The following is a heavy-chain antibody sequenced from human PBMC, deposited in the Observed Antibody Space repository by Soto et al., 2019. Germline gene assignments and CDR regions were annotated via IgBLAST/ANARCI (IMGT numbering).Heavy chain of an antibody. Sequence: EVQLVESGGGLVQPGGSLRLSCAASGFTFSSHWMSWVRQAPGKGLEWVANIKQAGSEKYYVDSVKGRFTISRDKAKNPLYLQMNSLRADDTAVYYCARYGVGGFWFDTWGQGTLVTVSS. CDR3: ARYGVGGFWFDT. CDR1: GFTFSSHW. CDR2: IKQAGSEK. D-gene: IGHD1-26*01. J-gene: IGHJ5*02. V-gene: IGHV3-7*01.